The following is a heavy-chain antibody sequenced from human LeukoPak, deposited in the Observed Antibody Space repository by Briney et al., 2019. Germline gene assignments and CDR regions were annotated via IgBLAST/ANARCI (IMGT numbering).Heavy chain of an antibody. V-gene: IGHV3-30*02. CDR3: AKIGGYSGYTIDY. CDR2: IRYDASRN. D-gene: IGHD5-12*01. Sequence: GGSLRLSCATSGFTFKNYGMHWVRQAPGKGLEWLAFIRYDASRNYSADSVKGRFTISRDNAKNTLYLQMNSLRVEDMAMYYCAKIGGYSGYTIDYWGQGTLVTVSS. J-gene: IGHJ4*02. CDR1: GFTFKNYG.